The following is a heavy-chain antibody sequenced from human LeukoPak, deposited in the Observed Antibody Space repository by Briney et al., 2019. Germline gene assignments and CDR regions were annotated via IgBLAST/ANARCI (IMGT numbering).Heavy chain of an antibody. D-gene: IGHD6-25*01. Sequence: PSETLSLTCTVSGGSISSGGYDWSWIRQHPGKGLEGIGYTYYSGSTYYNPSLKSRVTISVDMSKNQFSLKLSSVTAADTAVYYCARDPIAADAFDIWGQGTMVTVSS. V-gene: IGHV4-31*03. CDR3: ARDPIAADAFDI. J-gene: IGHJ3*02. CDR1: GGSISSGGYD. CDR2: TYYSGST.